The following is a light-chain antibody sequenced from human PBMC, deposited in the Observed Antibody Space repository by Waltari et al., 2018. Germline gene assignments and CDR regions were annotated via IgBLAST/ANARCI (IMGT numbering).Light chain of an antibody. J-gene: IGLJ2*01. Sequence: QSALTQPASVSGSPGQSITISSTGSSSDVCGVHSVPWYEDHPGHAPKVIIYDVNKRPSGVSDRFSGSKSGNTASLTISGLQAEDEATFYCSSQSTNNGVIFGGGTKVTVL. CDR3: SSQSTNNGVI. CDR2: DVN. CDR1: SSDVCGVHS. V-gene: IGLV2-14*03.